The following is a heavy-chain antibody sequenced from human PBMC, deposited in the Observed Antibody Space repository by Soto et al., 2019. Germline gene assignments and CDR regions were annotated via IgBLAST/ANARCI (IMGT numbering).Heavy chain of an antibody. CDR1: GYSFTSYW. D-gene: IGHD6-13*01. V-gene: IGHV5-51*01. CDR2: IYPGDSDT. J-gene: IGHJ3*02. Sequence: GESLKISCKGSGYSFTSYWIGWVRQMPGKGLEWMGIIYPGDSDTRYSPSFQGQVTISADKSISTAYLQWSSLKASDTAMYHCARPYSSSWYDDAFDIWGQGTMVTVS. CDR3: ARPYSSSWYDDAFDI.